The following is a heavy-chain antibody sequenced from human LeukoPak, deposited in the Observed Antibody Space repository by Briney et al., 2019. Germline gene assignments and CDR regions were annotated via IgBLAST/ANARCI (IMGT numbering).Heavy chain of an antibody. CDR1: GFTFSSYA. J-gene: IGHJ4*02. V-gene: IGHV3-23*01. Sequence: GGPLRLSYAGSGFTFSSYAMSWVRQAPGKGLEWISAISGSGDNTYYADSVKGRFTISRDNSKNTLYLQMNSLRAEDTAVYYCAKGRRGYNYGYGSDYWGQGTLVTVSS. D-gene: IGHD5-18*01. CDR2: ISGSGDNT. CDR3: AKGRRGYNYGYGSDY.